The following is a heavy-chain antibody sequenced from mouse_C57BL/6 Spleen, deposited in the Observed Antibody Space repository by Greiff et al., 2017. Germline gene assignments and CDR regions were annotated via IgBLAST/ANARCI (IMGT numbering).Heavy chain of an antibody. CDR1: GYTFTSYW. CDR3: AKACLNGDGYFDV. CDR2: INPSSGYT. Sequence: QVQLKQSGAELAKPGASVKLSCKASGYTFTSYWMHWVKQRPGQGLEWIGYINPSSGYTKYNQKFKDKATLTADKSSSTAYMQLSSLTYEDSSVYYSAKACLNGDGYFDVWGTGTTVTVSS. D-gene: IGHD4-1*01. V-gene: IGHV1-7*01. J-gene: IGHJ1*03.